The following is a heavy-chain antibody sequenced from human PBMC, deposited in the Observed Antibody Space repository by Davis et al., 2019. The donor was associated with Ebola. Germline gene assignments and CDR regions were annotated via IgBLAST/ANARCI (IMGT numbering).Heavy chain of an antibody. J-gene: IGHJ3*02. D-gene: IGHD6-19*01. CDR3: ARGGWYRGLGDAFDI. CDR1: GFTFRTYA. V-gene: IGHV3-23*01. CDR2: VSGSGTTT. Sequence: GESLKISCAASGFTFRTYAMNWVRQAPGKGLEWVSAVSGSGTTTAYADSVKGRFTISRDNSNNTLYLQMNSLRVEDTTVYYCARGGWYRGLGDAFDIWGQGTMVTVSS.